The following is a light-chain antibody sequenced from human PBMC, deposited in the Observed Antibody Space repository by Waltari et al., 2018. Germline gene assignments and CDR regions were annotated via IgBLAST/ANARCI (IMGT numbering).Light chain of an antibody. CDR3: QQYGSSPWT. J-gene: IGKJ1*01. CDR2: GAS. V-gene: IGKV3-20*01. Sequence: EIVLTQSPGTLSLSPGERATLSCRASQSVSSSYLAWYQQKPGQAPRVLIHGASNRATGIPDRVSGSGSGTDFTLTISRLEPEDVAVYYCQQYGSSPWTFGQGTKVEIK. CDR1: QSVSSSY.